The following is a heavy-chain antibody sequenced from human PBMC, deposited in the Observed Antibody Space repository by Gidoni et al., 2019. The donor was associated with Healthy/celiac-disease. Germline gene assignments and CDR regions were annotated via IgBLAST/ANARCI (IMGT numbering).Heavy chain of an antibody. D-gene: IGHD3-3*01. CDR3: AKDTSFGVVVDY. J-gene: IGHJ4*02. CDR2: ISGSGGRT. V-gene: IGHV3-23*04. Sequence: EVQLVESGGGLVQPGGSLRLSCAASGFTFSSYAMSWFRPAPGKGLEWVSAISGSGGRTYYADSVKGRFTISRDNSKNTLYLQMNSLRAEDTAVYYCAKDTSFGVVVDYGGQGTLVTVSS. CDR1: GFTFSSYA.